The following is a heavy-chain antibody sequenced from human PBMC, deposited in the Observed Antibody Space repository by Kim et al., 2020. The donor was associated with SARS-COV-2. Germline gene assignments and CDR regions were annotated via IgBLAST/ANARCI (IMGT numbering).Heavy chain of an antibody. CDR2: IKSKTDGGTT. Sequence: GGSLRLSCAASGFTFSNAWMSWVRQAPGKGLEWVGRIKSKTDGGTTDYAAPVKGRFTISRDDPKNTLYLQMNSLKTEDTAVYYCTTDPQVVVPAAMYYYYGMDVWGQGTTVTVSS. V-gene: IGHV3-15*01. D-gene: IGHD2-2*01. CDR1: GFTFSNAW. J-gene: IGHJ6*02. CDR3: TTDPQVVVPAAMYYYYGMDV.